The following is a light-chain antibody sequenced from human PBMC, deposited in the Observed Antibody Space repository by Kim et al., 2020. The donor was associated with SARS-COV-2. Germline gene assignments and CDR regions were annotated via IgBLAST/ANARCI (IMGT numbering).Light chain of an antibody. CDR2: GAS. V-gene: IGKV3-15*01. Sequence: EIVVTQSPATLSVSPGERATLSCRASQTVRSNLAWYQQKPGQAPRLLIYGASTRATGIPARLSGSGSGTEFTLTISSLQSEDSAIYYCQQYDDWRPYTFGQGTKLEI. CDR1: QTVRSN. CDR3: QQYDDWRPYT. J-gene: IGKJ2*01.